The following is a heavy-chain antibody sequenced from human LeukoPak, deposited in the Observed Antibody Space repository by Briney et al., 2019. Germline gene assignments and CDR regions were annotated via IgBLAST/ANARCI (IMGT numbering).Heavy chain of an antibody. CDR3: ARLRIAVAGRDDAFDI. J-gene: IGHJ3*02. V-gene: IGHV5-51*01. D-gene: IGHD6-19*01. Sequence: GESLKISCKGSGYSFTSYWIGWVRQMPGKGLEWMGIIYPGDSDTRYSPPFQGQVTISADKSISTAYLQWSSLKASDTTMYYCARLRIAVAGRDDAFDIWGQGTMVTVSS. CDR2: IYPGDSDT. CDR1: GYSFTSYW.